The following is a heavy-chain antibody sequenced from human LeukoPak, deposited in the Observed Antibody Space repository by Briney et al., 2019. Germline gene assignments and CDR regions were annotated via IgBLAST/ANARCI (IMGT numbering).Heavy chain of an antibody. J-gene: IGHJ3*02. CDR3: ARDTAMGTDAFDI. V-gene: IGHV4-59*01. CDR1: GGSISSYY. Sequence: SETLSLTCTVSGGSISSYYWSWIRQPPGKGLEWIGYIYYSGRTNYNPSLKSRVTISVDTSKNQFSLKLSSVTAADTAVYYCARDTAMGTDAFDIWGQGTMVTVSS. D-gene: IGHD5-18*01. CDR2: IYYSGRT.